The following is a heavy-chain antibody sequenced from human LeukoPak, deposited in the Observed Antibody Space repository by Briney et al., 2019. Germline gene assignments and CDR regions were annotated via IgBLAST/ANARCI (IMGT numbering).Heavy chain of an antibody. D-gene: IGHD1-26*01. CDR2: IRYDGSKK. CDR1: GFIFSSYG. Sequence: GGSLRLSCAASGFIFSSYGMHWVRQAPGKGLEWVAFIRYDGSKKYYADSVKGRFTISRDNSKNTLYLQMNSLRAEDTAMYYCAKDLSSSGSYSSVDYWGQGTLVTVSS. J-gene: IGHJ4*02. CDR3: AKDLSSSGSYSSVDY. V-gene: IGHV3-30*02.